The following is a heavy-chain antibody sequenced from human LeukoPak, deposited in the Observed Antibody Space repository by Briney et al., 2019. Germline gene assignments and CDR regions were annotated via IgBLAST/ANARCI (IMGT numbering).Heavy chain of an antibody. CDR1: GGSISSYY. D-gene: IGHD3-10*01. V-gene: IGHV4-59*08. CDR2: IYYSGST. Sequence: SETLSLTCTVSGGSISSYYWSWIRQPPGKGLEWIGYIYYSGSTNYNPSLKSRVTISVDTSKDQFSLKLSSVTAADTAVYYCARQNHYYGSGSYSAFDIWGQGTMVTVSS. CDR3: ARQNHYYGSGSYSAFDI. J-gene: IGHJ3*02.